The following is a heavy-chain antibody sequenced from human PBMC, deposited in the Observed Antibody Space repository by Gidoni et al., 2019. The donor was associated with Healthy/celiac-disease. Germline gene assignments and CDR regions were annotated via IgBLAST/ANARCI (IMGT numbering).Heavy chain of an antibody. Sequence: EVQLVESGGGLVQPGGSLRRSCSASGFTFSTYWMHGVRQTPGKGLVWFSRIISDGSGTSYADSVKGRFTVSRDNAKNTLYLQMNSLRAEDTAVYYCARSLRGGISFDYWGQGTLVTVSS. V-gene: IGHV3-74*01. J-gene: IGHJ4*02. CDR2: IISDGSGT. CDR1: GFTFSTYW. CDR3: ARSLRGGISFDY. D-gene: IGHD1-1*01.